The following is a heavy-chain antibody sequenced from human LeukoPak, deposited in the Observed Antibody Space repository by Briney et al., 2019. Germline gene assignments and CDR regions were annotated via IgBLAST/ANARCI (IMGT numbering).Heavy chain of an antibody. Sequence: SETLSLTCTVSGGSISSYYWSWIRQPPGKGLEWIGYIYYSGSTNYNPSLKSRVTISVDTSKNQFSLKLSSVTAADTAVYYCARLARYYYGSGWPSIDYWGQGTLVTVSS. CDR2: IYYSGST. CDR1: GGSISSYY. D-gene: IGHD3-10*01. CDR3: ARLARYYYGSGWPSIDY. J-gene: IGHJ4*02. V-gene: IGHV4-59*01.